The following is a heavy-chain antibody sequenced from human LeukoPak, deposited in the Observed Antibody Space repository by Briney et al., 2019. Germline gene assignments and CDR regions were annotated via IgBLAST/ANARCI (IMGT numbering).Heavy chain of an antibody. CDR2: ISGSGGTT. D-gene: IGHD3-10*01. J-gene: IGHJ4*02. Sequence: PGGTLRLSCAASGFPFSSYGMTWVRQAPGKGLEWVSAISGSGGTTYYADSVKGRFTISRDNPKNMLYLQMNSLRAEDTAVYYCAKDRPPVQTDSWGQGTLVTVSS. CDR1: GFPFSSYG. CDR3: AKDRPPVQTDS. V-gene: IGHV3-23*01.